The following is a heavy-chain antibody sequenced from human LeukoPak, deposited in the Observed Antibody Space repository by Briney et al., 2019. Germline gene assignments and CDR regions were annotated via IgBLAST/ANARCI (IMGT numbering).Heavy chain of an antibody. V-gene: IGHV4-4*09. CDR2: IYTSGST. CDR1: GGSISSYY. CDR3: ARRSGSSYSD. J-gene: IGHJ4*02. D-gene: IGHD1-26*01. Sequence: SETLSLTCTVSGGSISSYYWSWIRQPPGKGLEWIGYIYTSGSTNYNPSLKSRVTISVDTSKNQFSLKLSSVTAADTAVYYCARRSGSSYSDWGQGTLVTLSS.